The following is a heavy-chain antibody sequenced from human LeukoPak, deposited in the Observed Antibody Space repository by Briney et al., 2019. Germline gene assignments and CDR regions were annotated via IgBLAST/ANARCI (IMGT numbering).Heavy chain of an antibody. CDR1: GFTFTSYW. J-gene: IGHJ4*02. Sequence: PGGSLRLSCAASGFTFTSYWMTWVRQAPGKGLERLANIRQDGGATYYGGSVKGRFTISRDNAKNSLFLQMNSLRAEDTAVYYCATSKDTAGGPYWGQGTLVTVSS. V-gene: IGHV3-7*01. CDR3: ATSKDTAGGPY. CDR2: IRQDGGAT. D-gene: IGHD5-18*01.